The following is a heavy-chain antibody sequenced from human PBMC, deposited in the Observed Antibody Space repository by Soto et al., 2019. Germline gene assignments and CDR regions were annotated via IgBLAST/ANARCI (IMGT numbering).Heavy chain of an antibody. CDR3: ARRTVNIRTFYSGLKTPCFDY. V-gene: IGHV4-39*01. J-gene: IGHJ4*02. D-gene: IGHD6-19*01. CDR2: IHYSGST. CDR1: GGSISSSSYY. Sequence: QLQLQESGPGLVKPSETLSLTCAVSGGSISSSSYYWGWIRQPPGKGLEWMGSIHYSGSTYYTPSLQSRVAISVDTSKIQFSLKLNSVTAADTAVYYCARRTVNIRTFYSGLKTPCFDYWGQGTLVTVSS.